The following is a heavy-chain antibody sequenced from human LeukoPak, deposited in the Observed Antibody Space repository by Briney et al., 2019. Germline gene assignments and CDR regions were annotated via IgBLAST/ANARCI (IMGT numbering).Heavy chain of an antibody. CDR3: ARVVTTASHSAFIGYMDV. V-gene: IGHV4-59*01. D-gene: IGHD4-23*01. J-gene: IGHJ6*03. CDR1: GGSISSYY. CDR2: IYYSGGT. Sequence: SETLSLTCTVSGGSISSYYWSWIRQPPGKGLEWIGYIYYSGGTNYNPSLKSRVTISVDTSKNQFSLKLSSVTAADTAVYYCARVVTTASHSAFIGYMDVWGKGTTVTVSS.